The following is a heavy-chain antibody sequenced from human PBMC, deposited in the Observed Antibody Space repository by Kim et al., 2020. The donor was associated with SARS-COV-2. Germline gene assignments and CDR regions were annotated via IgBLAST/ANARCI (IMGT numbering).Heavy chain of an antibody. CDR2: IYYSGST. J-gene: IGHJ4*02. D-gene: IGHD2-2*01. V-gene: IGHV4-61*01. CDR1: GGSVSSGSYY. Sequence: SETLSLTCTVSGGSVSSGSYYWSWIRQPPGKGLEWIGYIYYSGSTNYNPSLKSRVTISVDTSKNQFSLKLSSVTAADTAVYYCARGDVVVPAPKWGFDYWGQGTLVTVSS. CDR3: ARGDVVVPAPKWGFDY.